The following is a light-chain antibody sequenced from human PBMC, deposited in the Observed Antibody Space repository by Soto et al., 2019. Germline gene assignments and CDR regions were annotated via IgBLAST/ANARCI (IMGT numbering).Light chain of an antibody. Sequence: QSALTQPASVSGSPGQSITISCSRTSSHVGRYNFVSWYQQHPGKAPKLLIHEGTKRPSGVSNRFSGYQSDNTASLTISGLQAEDEADYYCCSSSYNVVFGGGTKLTVL. CDR1: SSHVGRYNF. CDR2: EGT. V-gene: IGLV2-23*01. CDR3: CSSSYNVV. J-gene: IGLJ2*01.